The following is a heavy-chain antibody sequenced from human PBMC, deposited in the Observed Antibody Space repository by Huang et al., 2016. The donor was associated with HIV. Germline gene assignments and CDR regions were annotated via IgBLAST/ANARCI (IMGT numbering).Heavy chain of an antibody. V-gene: IGHV4-61*09. Sequence: QVQLQESGPGLVKPSQTLSLPCTVSGGSISSGSYYWSWIRQPAGKGLEWLGHIYNSGSTNYNPALKNRVTISVDMSKNQFSLNLSSVTAADTAVYYCARRRWHYYDSSGYSSFDYWGQGTLVTVSS. CDR3: ARRRWHYYDSSGYSSFDY. CDR1: GGSISSGSYY. D-gene: IGHD3-22*01. J-gene: IGHJ4*02. CDR2: IYNSGST.